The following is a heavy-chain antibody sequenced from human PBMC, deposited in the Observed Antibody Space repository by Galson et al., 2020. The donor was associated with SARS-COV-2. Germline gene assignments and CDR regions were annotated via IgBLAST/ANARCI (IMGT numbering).Heavy chain of an antibody. D-gene: IGHD1-7*01. J-gene: IGHJ4*02. V-gene: IGHV3-30*18. CDR2: ISYDGSNK. CDR3: AKQGQVLELGYFDY. CDR1: GFTFSSYG. Sequence: GASLKISCAASGFTFSSYGMHWVRQAPGKGLEWVAVISYDGSNKYYADSVKGRFTISRDNSKNTLYLQMNSLRAEDTAVYYCAKQGQVLELGYFDYWGQGTLVTVSS.